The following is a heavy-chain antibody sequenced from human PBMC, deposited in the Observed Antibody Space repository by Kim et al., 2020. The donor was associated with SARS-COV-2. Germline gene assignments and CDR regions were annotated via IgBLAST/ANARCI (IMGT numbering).Heavy chain of an antibody. V-gene: IGHV4-34*01. CDR1: GGSFSGYY. Sequence: SETLSLTCAVYGGSFSGYYWSWIRQPPGKGLEWIGEINHSGSTNYNPSLKSRVTISVDTSKNQFSLKLSSVTAADTAVYYCATHSGAANGAGAFDIWGQGTMVTVSS. D-gene: IGHD2-15*01. J-gene: IGHJ3*02. CDR2: INHSGST. CDR3: ATHSGAANGAGAFDI.